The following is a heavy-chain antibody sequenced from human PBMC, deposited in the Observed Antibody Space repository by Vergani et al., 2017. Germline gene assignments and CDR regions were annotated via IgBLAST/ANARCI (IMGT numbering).Heavy chain of an antibody. V-gene: IGHV4-39*07. CDR3: ARDRVDTAMVEWDAFDI. D-gene: IGHD5-18*01. Sequence: QLQLQESGPGLVKPSETLSLTCTVSGGSISSSSYYWGWIRQPPGKGLEWIGSIYYSGSTYYNPSLKSRVTISVDPSKNQFSLKLSSVTAADTAVYYCARDRVDTAMVEWDAFDIWGQGTMVTVSS. CDR2: IYYSGST. J-gene: IGHJ3*02. CDR1: GGSISSSSYY.